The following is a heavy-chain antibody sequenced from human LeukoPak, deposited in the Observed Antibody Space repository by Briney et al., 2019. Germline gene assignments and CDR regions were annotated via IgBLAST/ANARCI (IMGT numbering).Heavy chain of an antibody. V-gene: IGHV3-30*04. CDR1: GCTFSSYA. CDR3: ARGTTQIAAAGTSEYYFDY. CDR2: ISYDGSNK. Sequence: GGSLRLSCAASGCTFSSYAMHWVRQAPGKGLEWVAVISYDGSNKYYADSVKGRFTISRDNSKNTLYLQMNSLRAEDTAVYYCARGTTQIAAAGTSEYYFDYWGQGTLVTVSS. D-gene: IGHD6-13*01. J-gene: IGHJ4*02.